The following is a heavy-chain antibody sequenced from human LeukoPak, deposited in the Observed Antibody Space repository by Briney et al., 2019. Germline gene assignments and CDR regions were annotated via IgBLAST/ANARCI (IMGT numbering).Heavy chain of an antibody. D-gene: IGHD5-18*01. CDR2: IYYSGST. Sequence: SETLSLTCTVSGGSISSYYWSWIRQPPGKGLEWIGYIYYSGSTNYSPSLKSRVTISVDTSKNQFSLKLSSVTAADTAVYYCARGTQLWLPTNWFDPWGQGTLVTVSS. V-gene: IGHV4-59*01. CDR3: ARGTQLWLPTNWFDP. CDR1: GGSISSYY. J-gene: IGHJ5*02.